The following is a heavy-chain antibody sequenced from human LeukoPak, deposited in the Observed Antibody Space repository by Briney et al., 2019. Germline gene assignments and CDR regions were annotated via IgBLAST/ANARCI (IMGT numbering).Heavy chain of an antibody. Sequence: ASVKVSCKTSGYTFANSGVTWVRQAPGQGLEWMGWIRAYDGNSEYAQKFQGRVTMTTDTSTSTAYMELGNLRSDDTAVYYCARGSSSRPFFDYWGQGTLVTVAS. D-gene: IGHD6-6*01. CDR1: GYTFANSG. CDR3: ARGSSSRPFFDY. J-gene: IGHJ4*01. CDR2: IRAYDGNS. V-gene: IGHV1-18*01.